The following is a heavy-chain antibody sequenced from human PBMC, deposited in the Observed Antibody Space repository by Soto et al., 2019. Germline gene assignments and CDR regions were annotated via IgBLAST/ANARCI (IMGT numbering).Heavy chain of an antibody. D-gene: IGHD6-19*01. Sequence: SSETLSLTSTVYGGSFSGYYWSWIRQPPGKGLEWIGEINHSGSTNYNPSLKSRVTISVDTSKNQFSLKLSSVTAADTAVYYCAGTSAVAGKYYFDYWGQGTLVTVSS. J-gene: IGHJ4*02. CDR2: INHSGST. CDR1: GGSFSGYY. V-gene: IGHV4-34*01. CDR3: AGTSAVAGKYYFDY.